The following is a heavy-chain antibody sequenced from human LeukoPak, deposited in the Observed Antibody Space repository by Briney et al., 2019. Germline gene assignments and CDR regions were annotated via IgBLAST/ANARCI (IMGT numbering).Heavy chain of an antibody. D-gene: IGHD5-18*01. CDR2: IVVGSGNT. V-gene: IGHV1-58*01. CDR3: AAESDRGYSYASVPGAFDI. CDR1: GFTFTSSA. J-gene: IGHJ3*02. Sequence: ASVKVSCKASGFTFTSSAVQWVRQARGQRLEWIGWIVVGSGNTNYAQKFQERVTITRDMSTSTAYMELSSLRSEDTAVYYCAAESDRGYSYASVPGAFDIWGQGTMVTVSS.